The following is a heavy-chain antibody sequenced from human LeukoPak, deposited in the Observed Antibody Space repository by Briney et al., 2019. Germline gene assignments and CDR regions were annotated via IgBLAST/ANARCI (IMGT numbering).Heavy chain of an antibody. J-gene: IGHJ4*02. V-gene: IGHV1-46*01. CDR1: GYTFTSYH. Sequence: GASVQVSCKTSGYTFTSYHMHWVRQAPGQGLEWVAIIKSTGDTTVYAQKFQGRVTVTRDTSTSTVYMDLSSLSSDDTAVYYCVREDAHTYYFDFWGPGTLVTVSS. CDR2: IKSTGDTT. CDR3: VREDAHTYYFDF. D-gene: IGHD2-2*01.